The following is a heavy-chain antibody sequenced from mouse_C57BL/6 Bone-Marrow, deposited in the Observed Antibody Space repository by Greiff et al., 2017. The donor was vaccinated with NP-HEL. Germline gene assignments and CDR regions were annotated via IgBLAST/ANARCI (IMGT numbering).Heavy chain of an antibody. Sequence: EVQRVESGPGLVKPSQSLSLTCSVTGYSITSGYYWNWIRQFPGNKLEWMGYISYDGSNNYNPSLKNRISITRDTSKNQFFLKLNSVTTEDTATYYCARGPYYWGQGTTLTVSS. CDR2: ISYDGSN. J-gene: IGHJ2*01. V-gene: IGHV3-6*01. CDR3: ARGPYY. CDR1: GYSITSGYY.